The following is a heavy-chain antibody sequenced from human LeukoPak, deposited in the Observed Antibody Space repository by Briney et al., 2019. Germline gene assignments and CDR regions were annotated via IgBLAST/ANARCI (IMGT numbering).Heavy chain of an antibody. Sequence: GESLKISCKGSGYSFTSYWIGWVRQMPGKGLEWMGIIYPGDSDTRYSPSFQGQVTISADKSISTAYLQWSSLKASDTAMYYCARQNADRFGELSTDYWGQGTLVTVSS. CDR2: IYPGDSDT. CDR1: GYSFTSYW. V-gene: IGHV5-51*01. D-gene: IGHD3-10*01. J-gene: IGHJ4*02. CDR3: ARQNADRFGELSTDY.